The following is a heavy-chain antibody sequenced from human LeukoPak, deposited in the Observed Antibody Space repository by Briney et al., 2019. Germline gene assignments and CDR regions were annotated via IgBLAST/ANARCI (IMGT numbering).Heavy chain of an antibody. D-gene: IGHD2-2*01. CDR2: INPNSGGT. CDR3: ARDPSTRYYTDY. Sequence: ASVKVSCKASGYTFTGYYMHWVRQAPGQGLEWMGWINPNSGGTNYAQKFQGRVTMTRDTSISTAYMELSRLRSDDTAVYYCARDPSTRYYTDYWGQGTLVTVSS. CDR1: GYTFTGYY. V-gene: IGHV1-2*02. J-gene: IGHJ4*02.